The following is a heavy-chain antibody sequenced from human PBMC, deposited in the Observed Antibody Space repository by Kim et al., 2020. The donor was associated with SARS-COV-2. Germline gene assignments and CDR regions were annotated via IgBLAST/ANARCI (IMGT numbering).Heavy chain of an antibody. CDR3: AREIVATTPFFVDY. J-gene: IGHJ4*02. V-gene: IGHV4-39*07. Sequence: KPSLKSRVTIAVGTSKDQFSLQLSAVTAADTAVYYCAREIVATTPFFVDYWGQGTLVTVSS. D-gene: IGHD5-12*01.